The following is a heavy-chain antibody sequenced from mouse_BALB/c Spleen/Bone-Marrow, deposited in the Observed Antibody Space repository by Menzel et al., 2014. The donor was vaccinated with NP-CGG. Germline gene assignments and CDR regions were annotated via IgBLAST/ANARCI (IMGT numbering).Heavy chain of an antibody. D-gene: IGHD2-4*01. CDR3: ARGEDYDDYYAMDY. CDR1: GFSLTGYG. V-gene: IGHV2-6-7*01. CDR2: IWGDGST. Sequence: VKLVESGPGLVAPSQSLSITCTVSGFSLTGYGVNWVRQPPGEGLEWLGMIWGDGSTDYNSALKSRLSISKDNSKSQVFLKMNSLQTDDTARYYCARGEDYDDYYAMDYWGQGTSVTVSS. J-gene: IGHJ4*01.